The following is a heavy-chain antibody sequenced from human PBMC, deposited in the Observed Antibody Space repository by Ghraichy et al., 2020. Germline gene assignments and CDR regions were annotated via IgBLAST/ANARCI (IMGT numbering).Heavy chain of an antibody. CDR2: ISYDGSNK. V-gene: IGHV3-30*18. CDR1: GFTFSSYG. D-gene: IGHD2-2*01. J-gene: IGHJ6*02. Sequence: GGSLRLSCAASGFTFSSYGMHWVRQAPGKGLEWVAVISYDGSNKYYADSVKGRFTISRDNSKNTLYLQMNSLRAEDTAVYYCAKDLAVPAATPSNYYYYGMDVWGQGTTVTVSS. CDR3: AKDLAVPAATPSNYYYYGMDV.